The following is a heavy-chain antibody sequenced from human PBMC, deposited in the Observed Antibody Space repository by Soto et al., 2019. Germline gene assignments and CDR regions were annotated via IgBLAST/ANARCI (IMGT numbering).Heavy chain of an antibody. Sequence: PGESLKISCKGSGYSFTSYWISWVRQMPGKGLEWMGRIDPSDSFTNYNPSLQGHVTISADESISTAYLQWDSLQASDTAMYYCARLSTLWHTAMTLPYHFDFWGQGTLVTVSS. D-gene: IGHD5-18*01. V-gene: IGHV5-10-1*01. CDR1: GYSFTSYW. CDR3: ARLSTLWHTAMTLPYHFDF. J-gene: IGHJ4*02. CDR2: IDPSDSFT.